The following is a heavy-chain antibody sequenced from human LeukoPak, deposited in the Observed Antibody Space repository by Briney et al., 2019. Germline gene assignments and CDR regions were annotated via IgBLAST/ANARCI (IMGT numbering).Heavy chain of an antibody. D-gene: IGHD3-10*01. CDR2: ISYDGSNK. CDR1: GFTFSSYA. V-gene: IGHV3-30-3*01. CDR3: AKDQPLWFGDYGMDV. Sequence: PGGSLRLSCAASGFTFSSYAMHWVRQAPGKGLEWVAVISYDGSNKYYADSVKGRFTISRDNSKNTLYLQMNSLRAEDTAVYYCAKDQPLWFGDYGMDVWGQGTTVTVSS. J-gene: IGHJ6*02.